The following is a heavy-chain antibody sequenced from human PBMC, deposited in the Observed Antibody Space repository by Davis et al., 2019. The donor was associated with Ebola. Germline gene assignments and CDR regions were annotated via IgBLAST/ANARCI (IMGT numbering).Heavy chain of an antibody. CDR2: IYYSGST. V-gene: IGHV4-59*01. J-gene: IGHJ6*02. CDR3: AREHRRFVDTAMVLGGMDV. CDR1: GGSISSYY. Sequence: SETLSLTCTVSGGSISSYYWSWIRQPPGKGLEWIGYIYYSGSTNYNPSLKSRVTISVDTSKNQFSLKLSSVTAADTAVYYCAREHRRFVDTAMVLGGMDVWGQGTTVTVSS. D-gene: IGHD5-18*01.